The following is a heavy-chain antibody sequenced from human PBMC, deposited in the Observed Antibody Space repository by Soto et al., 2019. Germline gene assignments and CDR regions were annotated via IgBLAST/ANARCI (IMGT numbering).Heavy chain of an antibody. J-gene: IGHJ4*02. Sequence: ASVKVSCKASGYTFTSYAMHWVRQAPGQRLEWMGWINAGNGNTKYSQKFQGRVTITRDTSASTAYMELSSLRSEDTAVYYCARGAPYCSSTRCYGVDYWGQGTLVTVSS. V-gene: IGHV1-3*01. CDR3: ARGAPYCSSTRCYGVDY. CDR1: GYTFTSYA. CDR2: INAGNGNT. D-gene: IGHD2-2*01.